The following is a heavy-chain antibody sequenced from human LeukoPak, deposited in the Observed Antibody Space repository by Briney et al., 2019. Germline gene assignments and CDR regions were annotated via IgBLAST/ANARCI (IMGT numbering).Heavy chain of an antibody. CDR3: ARGGRDTSPYNWFDP. J-gene: IGHJ5*02. CDR1: GYAFTGFY. Sequence: ASVTVSCKTSGYAFTGFYIHWVRQAPGQGLEWMGRMKPKNGGANYSQRFQGRVTMTRDTSMNTAYMELSGLESDDTAIYYCARGGRDTSPYNWFDPWGQGTLVTVSS. D-gene: IGHD2-2*01. V-gene: IGHV1-2*06. CDR2: MKPKNGGA.